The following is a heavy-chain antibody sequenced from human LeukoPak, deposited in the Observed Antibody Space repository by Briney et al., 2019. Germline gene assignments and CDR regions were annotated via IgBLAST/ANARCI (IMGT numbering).Heavy chain of an antibody. CDR2: IYYSGST. Sequence: SETLSLTCTVSGGSISSYYWSWIRQPPGKGLEWIGYIYYSGSTNYNPSLKSRVTISVDTSKNQFSLKLSSVTAADTAVYYCARGHSSVVTAIPYYFDYWGQGTLVTVSS. D-gene: IGHD2-21*02. J-gene: IGHJ4*02. V-gene: IGHV4-59*01. CDR1: GGSISSYY. CDR3: ARGHSSVVTAIPYYFDY.